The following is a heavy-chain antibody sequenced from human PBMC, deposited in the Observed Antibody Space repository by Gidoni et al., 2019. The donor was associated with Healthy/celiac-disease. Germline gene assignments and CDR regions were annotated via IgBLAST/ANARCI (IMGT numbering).Heavy chain of an antibody. CDR1: GGSISSGGYY. CDR3: ARWPEEYSSSSGGYTKYYYYYYGMDV. J-gene: IGHJ6*02. V-gene: IGHV4-31*03. CDR2: IYYSGST. D-gene: IGHD6-6*01. Sequence: QVQLQESGPGLVKPSQTLSLTCTVSGGSISSGGYYSSWIRQHPGKGLEWIGYIYYSGSTYYNPSLKSRVTISVDTSKNQFSLKLSSVTAADTAVYYCARWPEEYSSSSGGYTKYYYYYYGMDVWGQGTTVTVSS.